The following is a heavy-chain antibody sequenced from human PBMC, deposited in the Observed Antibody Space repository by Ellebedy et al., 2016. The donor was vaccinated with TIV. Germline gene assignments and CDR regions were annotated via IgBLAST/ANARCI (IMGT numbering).Heavy chain of an antibody. CDR3: AKMSWWGGFDS. V-gene: IGHV3-23*01. CDR1: GGSFSGYY. Sequence: ETLSLTCAVYGGSFSGYYWSWVRQAPGKGLEWVSTISASGGTTYYADSVKGRFTISRDNSKNTLYMQMNSLSPDDRAIYYCAKMSWWGGFDSWGQGSLVTVSS. J-gene: IGHJ4*02. D-gene: IGHD2-8*02. CDR2: ISASGGTT.